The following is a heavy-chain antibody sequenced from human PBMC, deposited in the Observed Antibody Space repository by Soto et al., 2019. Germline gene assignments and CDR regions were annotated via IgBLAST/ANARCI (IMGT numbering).Heavy chain of an antibody. CDR3: VRREEQQGISFDP. V-gene: IGHV4-31*03. CDR1: GGSISSGGYY. Sequence: SETLSLTCTVSGGSISSGGYYWSWIRQHPGKGLEWIGYIYYSGSTYYNPSLKSRVTISVDTSKNQFSLKLSSVTAADTAVYYCVRREEQQGISFDPWGQGTLVTVSA. J-gene: IGHJ5*02. D-gene: IGHD6-13*01. CDR2: IYYSGST.